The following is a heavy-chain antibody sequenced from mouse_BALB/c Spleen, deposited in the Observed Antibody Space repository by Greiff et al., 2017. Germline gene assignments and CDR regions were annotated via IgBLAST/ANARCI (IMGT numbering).Heavy chain of an antibody. Sequence: DVKLVESGGGLVQPGGSRKLSCAASGFTFSSFGMHWVRQAPEKGLEWVAYISSGSSTIYYADTVKGRFTISRDNPKNTLFLQMTSLRSEDTAMYYCARGGWDVGFAYWGQGTLVTVSA. J-gene: IGHJ3*01. CDR2: ISSGSSTI. CDR1: GFTFSSFG. V-gene: IGHV5-17*02. CDR3: ARGGWDVGFAY. D-gene: IGHD4-1*01.